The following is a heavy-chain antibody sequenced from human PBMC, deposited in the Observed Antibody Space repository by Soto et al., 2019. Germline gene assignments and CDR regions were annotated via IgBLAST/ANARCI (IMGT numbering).Heavy chain of an antibody. CDR2: ISYDGSNK. D-gene: IGHD6-19*01. J-gene: IGHJ4*02. V-gene: IGHV3-30*18. CDR1: GFTFSSYG. CDR3: AKGTGIAVAGTIDY. Sequence: GGSLRLSCAASGFTFSSYGMHWVRQAPGKGLEWVAVISYDGSNKYYADSVKGRFTISRDNSKNTLYLQMNSLRAEDTAVYYCAKGTGIAVAGTIDYWGQGTLVTVSS.